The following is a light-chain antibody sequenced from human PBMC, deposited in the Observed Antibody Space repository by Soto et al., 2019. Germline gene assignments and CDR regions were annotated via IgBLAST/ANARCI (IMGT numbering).Light chain of an antibody. CDR1: QSISRS. V-gene: IGKV1-5*01. Sequence: DIQMTQSPSTLSASVGDRVTITCRASQSISRSLAWYQQKSGKAPKLLIYDASSLESGVPSRFSGSGFGTEFTLTLSALQNDDFATYYCQQYQSYFLTFGPGTPVDVK. CDR3: QQYQSYFLT. CDR2: DAS. J-gene: IGKJ3*01.